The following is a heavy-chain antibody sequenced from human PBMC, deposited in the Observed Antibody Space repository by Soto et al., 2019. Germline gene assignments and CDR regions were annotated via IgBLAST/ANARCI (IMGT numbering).Heavy chain of an antibody. V-gene: IGHV2-5*01. Sequence: CGPSVVNPTKTVTLTCALSGFSVRARGVGVGGIRQPPGKALEWLAIIYWNDDKLYRPSLQSRLTITKDTSKNQVVLTMTNMDPVDTATYYCAHSPWGAAPDYWGQGTPVTVSS. J-gene: IGHJ4*02. CDR2: IYWNDDK. CDR1: GFSVRARGVG. D-gene: IGHD3-16*01. CDR3: AHSPWGAAPDY.